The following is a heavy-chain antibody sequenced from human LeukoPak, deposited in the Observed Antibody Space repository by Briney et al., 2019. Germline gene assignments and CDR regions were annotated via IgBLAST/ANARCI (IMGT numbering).Heavy chain of an antibody. CDR2: INPNSGGT. D-gene: IGHD6-19*01. CDR3: ATDSSGWRTDAFDI. Sequence: GASVKVSCKASGYTFTSYDINWVRQAPGQGLEWMGWINPNSGGTNYAQKFQGRVTMTRDTSISTAYMELSRLRSDDTAVYYCATDSSGWRTDAFDIWGQGTMVTVSS. J-gene: IGHJ3*02. V-gene: IGHV1-2*02. CDR1: GYTFTSYD.